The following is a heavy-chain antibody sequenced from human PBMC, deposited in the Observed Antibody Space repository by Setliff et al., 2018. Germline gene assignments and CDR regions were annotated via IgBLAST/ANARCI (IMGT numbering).Heavy chain of an antibody. D-gene: IGHD3-22*01. CDR2: IKEDGSEK. V-gene: IGHV3-7*01. CDR3: ARDRWKVIVNRGDDAFDL. Sequence: AASVKVSCAASRFTFSNYWMSWVRQAPGKGLEWVANIKEDGSEKYYVDSVKGRFTISRDNAKNSLDLQMNNLRDEDTAVYYCARDRWKVIVNRGDDAFDLWGQGTMVTVSS. CDR1: RFTFSNYW. J-gene: IGHJ3*01.